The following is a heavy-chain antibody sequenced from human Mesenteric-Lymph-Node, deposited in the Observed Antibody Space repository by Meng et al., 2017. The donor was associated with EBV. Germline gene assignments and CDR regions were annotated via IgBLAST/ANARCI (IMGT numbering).Heavy chain of an antibody. J-gene: IGHJ4*02. Sequence: VQLVGAGGGLVKPGGSLRVSCAAPGFTFSNYWMHWVRQAPGKGLVWVSRINTDGTSTYYADSVKGRFTISRDNAKNTLYLQMNSLRAEDTAMYYCARERRVGWGQGTLVTVSS. CDR2: INTDGTST. CDR3: ARERRVG. V-gene: IGHV3-74*01. CDR1: GFTFSNYW.